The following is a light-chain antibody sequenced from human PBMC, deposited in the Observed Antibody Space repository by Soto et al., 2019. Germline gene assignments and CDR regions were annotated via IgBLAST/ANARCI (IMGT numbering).Light chain of an antibody. Sequence: QSVLTQPPSVSAAPGQGVTMSCSGTSSNIGRNFLAWYQQLPGTAPKLLIYDDTKRPYGIPGRFSASKSGTSATLAITGLQTGDEADYYCGTWDSSLSVLVFGGGTKLTVL. V-gene: IGLV1-51*01. J-gene: IGLJ3*02. CDR2: DDT. CDR3: GTWDSSLSVLV. CDR1: SSNIGRNF.